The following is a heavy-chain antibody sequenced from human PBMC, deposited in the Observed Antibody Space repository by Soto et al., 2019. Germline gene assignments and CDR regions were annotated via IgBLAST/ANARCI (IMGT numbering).Heavy chain of an antibody. CDR3: ARLEIHCSSTSCYKGFDP. Sequence: QLQLQESGPGLVKPSETLSLTCTVSGGSISSSSYYWGWIRQPPGKGLEWIGSIYYSGSTYYNPSLKSRVTISVDTSKNKFSLKLSSVTAADTAVYYCARLEIHCSSTSCYKGFDPWGQGTLVTVSS. D-gene: IGHD2-2*02. V-gene: IGHV4-39*01. CDR1: GGSISSSSYY. J-gene: IGHJ5*02. CDR2: IYYSGST.